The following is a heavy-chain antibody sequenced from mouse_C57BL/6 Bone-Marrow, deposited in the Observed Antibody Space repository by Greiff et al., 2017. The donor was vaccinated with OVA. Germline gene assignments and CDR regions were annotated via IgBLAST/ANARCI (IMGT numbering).Heavy chain of an antibody. CDR1: GFTFSSYA. CDR2: ISDGGSYT. CDR3: ARLITTVDY. J-gene: IGHJ2*01. V-gene: IGHV5-4*03. Sequence: EVKVVESGGGLVKPGGSLKLSCAASGFTFSSYAMSWVRQTPEKRLEWVATISDGGSYTYYPDNVKGRFTISRDNAKNNLYLQMSHLKSEDTAMYYCARLITTVDYWGQGTTLTVSS. D-gene: IGHD1-1*01.